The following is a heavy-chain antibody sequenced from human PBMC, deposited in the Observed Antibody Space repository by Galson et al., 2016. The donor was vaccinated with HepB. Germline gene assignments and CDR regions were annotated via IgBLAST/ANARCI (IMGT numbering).Heavy chain of an antibody. D-gene: IGHD5-12*01. Sequence: SLRLSCAASGFTFSRYTMNWVRRAPGKGLEWVSSISTSSTYIYYADSMKGRFTISRDNAKKSLYLQMSSLRADDTAIYYCAREPSGYDYDFDLWGQGTMVTVSS. V-gene: IGHV3-21*01. J-gene: IGHJ3*01. CDR1: GFTFSRYT. CDR3: AREPSGYDYDFDL. CDR2: ISTSSTYI.